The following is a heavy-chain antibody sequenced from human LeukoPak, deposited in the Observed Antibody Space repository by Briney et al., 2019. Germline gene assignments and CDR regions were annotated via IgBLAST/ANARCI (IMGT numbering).Heavy chain of an antibody. Sequence: SETLSLTCSVSGGSISSGGYYWSWIRQHPGKGLEWIGYIYYSGSTYYNPSLRSRVTISVDTSKNQFSLKLSSVTAADTAVYYCAAMTTVVRGRDAFDIWGQGTMVTVSS. CDR2: IYYSGST. CDR1: GGSISSGGYY. J-gene: IGHJ3*02. V-gene: IGHV4-31*03. D-gene: IGHD4-23*01. CDR3: AAMTTVVRGRDAFDI.